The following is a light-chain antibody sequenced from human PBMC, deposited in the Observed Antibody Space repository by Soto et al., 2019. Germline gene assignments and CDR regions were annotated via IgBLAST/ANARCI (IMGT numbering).Light chain of an antibody. J-gene: IGKJ2*03. Sequence: EIVLTQSPGTLSLSPGERATLSCRASQSVSSRYLAWYQQKPGQAPRLLIYGVSSRAIGIPDRFSGSGSGTDFTLTISRLEPEDFAVYYCQQYVSSSMYSFGQGNKLEIK. CDR1: QSVSSRY. CDR2: GVS. V-gene: IGKV3-20*01. CDR3: QQYVSSSMYS.